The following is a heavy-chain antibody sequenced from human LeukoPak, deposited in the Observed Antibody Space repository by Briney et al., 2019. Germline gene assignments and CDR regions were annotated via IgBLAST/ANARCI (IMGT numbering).Heavy chain of an antibody. D-gene: IGHD3-3*01. J-gene: IGHJ4*02. CDR1: GFTFDDYA. Sequence: PGRSLRLSCAASGFTFDDYAMHWVRQAPGKGLEYVSAISSNGGSTYYADSVKGRFTISRDNSKNTLYLQMSSLRAEDTAVYYCVKSLTIFGVVIPPYYFDYWGQGTLVTVSS. CDR2: ISSNGGST. CDR3: VKSLTIFGVVIPPYYFDY. V-gene: IGHV3-64D*06.